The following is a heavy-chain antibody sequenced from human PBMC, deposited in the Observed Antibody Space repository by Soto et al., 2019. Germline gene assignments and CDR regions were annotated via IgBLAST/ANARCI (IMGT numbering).Heavy chain of an antibody. V-gene: IGHV4-39*01. CDR1: VGSISSSSYY. Sequence: SETLSLTCTFSVGSISSSSYYWGWIRQPPGKGLEWIGSIYYSGSTYYNPSLKSRVTISVDTSKNQFSLKLSSVTAADTAVYYCASRYYYDSSGYNLDDAFDIWGQGTMVTVSS. CDR3: ASRYYYDSSGYNLDDAFDI. J-gene: IGHJ3*02. CDR2: IYYSGST. D-gene: IGHD3-22*01.